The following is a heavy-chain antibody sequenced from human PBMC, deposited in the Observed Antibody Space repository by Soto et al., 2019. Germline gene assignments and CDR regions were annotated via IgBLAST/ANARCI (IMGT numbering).Heavy chain of an antibody. J-gene: IGHJ6*02. CDR2: IYYSGST. CDR3: ARDGVGYCSSTSCPGDYYYYGMDV. Sequence: SETLSLTCTVSGGSISSGGYYWSWIRQHPGKGLEWIGYIYYSGSTYYNPSLKSRVTISVDTSKNQFSLKLGSVTAADTAVYYCARDGVGYCSSTSCPGDYYYYGMDVWGQGTTVTVSS. V-gene: IGHV4-31*03. CDR1: GGSISSGGYY. D-gene: IGHD2-2*01.